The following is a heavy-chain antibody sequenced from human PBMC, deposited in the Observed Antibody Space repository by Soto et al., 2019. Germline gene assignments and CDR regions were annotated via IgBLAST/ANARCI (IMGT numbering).Heavy chain of an antibody. CDR3: ARGMGASKMMRYFDL. Sequence: QVQLVQSGAEVKKPGSSVKVSCKASGGTFSSYTISWVRQAPGQGLEWMGRIIPILGIANYAQKFKARVTITADKATITAYMELSSLRSEDTAVYYCARGMGASKMMRYFDLWGRGTLVTVSS. J-gene: IGHJ2*01. V-gene: IGHV1-69*02. CDR2: IIPILGIA. CDR1: GGTFSSYT. D-gene: IGHD1-26*01.